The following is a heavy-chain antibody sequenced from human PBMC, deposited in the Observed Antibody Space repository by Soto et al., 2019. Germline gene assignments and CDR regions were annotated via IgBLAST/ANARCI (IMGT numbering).Heavy chain of an antibody. CDR3: AKEGGLSGSYYISSSYYFDY. CDR2: ISYDGSNT. Sequence: QVQLVESGGGVVQPGRSLRLSCAASGFTFSSYGIHWVRQAPGKGLEWVAIISYDGSNTYYAESVKGRFTISRDNSKNTLYLHMNGLRFEDTCEYYFAKEGGLSGSYYISSSYYFDYWGQGTLVTVSS. CDR1: GFTFSSYG. J-gene: IGHJ4*02. V-gene: IGHV3-30*18. D-gene: IGHD1-26*01.